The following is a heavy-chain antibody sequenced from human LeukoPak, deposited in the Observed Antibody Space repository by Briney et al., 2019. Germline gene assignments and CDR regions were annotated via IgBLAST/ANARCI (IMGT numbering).Heavy chain of an antibody. CDR2: INPNSGGT. CDR3: ARDTALLFDYYYYYYMDV. CDR1: GYTFTGYY. J-gene: IGHJ6*03. V-gene: IGHV1-2*06. D-gene: IGHD2-15*01. Sequence: ASVKVSCKASGYTFTGYYMHWVRHAPGQGLEWMGRINPNSGGTNYAQQFQGRVTMIRDTSISTAYMELSRLRSDDTAVYYCARDTALLFDYYYYYYMDVWGKGNTFTVSS.